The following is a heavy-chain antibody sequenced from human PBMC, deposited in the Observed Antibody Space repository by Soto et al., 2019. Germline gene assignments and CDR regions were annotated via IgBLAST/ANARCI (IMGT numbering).Heavy chain of an antibody. J-gene: IGHJ6*02. CDR3: AKPYGDRLAYYCGLVV. CDR2: ISDSGGTT. Sequence: EEQLLESGGGLAQPGGSLRLSCAASGFMFSTYDMSWVRQAPGKGLEWVSGISDSGGTTYYADSVKGRFTISRDNSRNTVYLQMNSLRAEDTAVYYCAKPYGDRLAYYCGLVVWGQGTTVTVSS. V-gene: IGHV3-23*01. D-gene: IGHD4-17*01. CDR1: GFMFSTYD.